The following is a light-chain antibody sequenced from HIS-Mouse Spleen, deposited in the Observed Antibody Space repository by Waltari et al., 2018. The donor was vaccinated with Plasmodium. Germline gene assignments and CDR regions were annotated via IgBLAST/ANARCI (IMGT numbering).Light chain of an antibody. Sequence: SYELPQPPSVSVSPGQTASITCPGDAFPQKHANWYQQKSGQAPVLVIYEDSKRPSGIPERFSGSSSGTMATLTISGAQVEDEADYYCYSTDSSGNHRVFGGGTKLTVL. CDR2: EDS. CDR3: YSTDSSGNHRV. V-gene: IGLV3-10*01. J-gene: IGLJ3*02. CDR1: AFPQKH.